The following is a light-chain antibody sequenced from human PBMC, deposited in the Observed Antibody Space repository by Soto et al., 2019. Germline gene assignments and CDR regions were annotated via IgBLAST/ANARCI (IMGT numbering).Light chain of an antibody. CDR2: GAS. CDR3: QQYDNLPLT. CDR1: QSVSRY. V-gene: IGKV3D-15*01. Sequence: IGLTQAPGTMTLSPGERATLSCRASQSVSRYLTWYQQKPGQGPRVLIYGASSRATGISDRFSGSGSGTEFTLTISSLQSEDIATYYCQQYDNLPLTFGGGTKVDIK. J-gene: IGKJ4*01.